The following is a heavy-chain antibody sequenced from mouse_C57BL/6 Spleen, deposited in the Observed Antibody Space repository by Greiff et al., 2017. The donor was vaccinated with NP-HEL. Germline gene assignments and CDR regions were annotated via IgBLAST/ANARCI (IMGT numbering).Heavy chain of an antibody. CDR3: ARGPLYGYDGHYVDY. D-gene: IGHD2-2*01. Sequence: QVQLQQPGAELVRPGSSVKLSCKASGYTFTSYWMDWVKQRPGQGLEWIGNIYPSDSETHYNQKFKDKATLTVDKSSSTAYMQLSSLTSEDSAVYYCARGPLYGYDGHYVDYWGQGTTLTVSS. CDR1: GYTFTSYW. J-gene: IGHJ2*01. V-gene: IGHV1-61*01. CDR2: IYPSDSET.